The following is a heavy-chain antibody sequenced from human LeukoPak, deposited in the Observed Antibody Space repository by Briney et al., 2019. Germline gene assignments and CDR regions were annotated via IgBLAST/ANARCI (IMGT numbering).Heavy chain of an antibody. D-gene: IGHD1-26*01. Sequence: PGGSLRLSCAASGFTVSSNYMSWVRQAPGKGLEWVSVIYSGGSTYYADSVKGRFTISRDNSKNTLYLQMNSLRAEDTAVYYCASHSGSYKFDPWGQGTLVTVSS. V-gene: IGHV3-66*04. CDR2: IYSGGST. CDR1: GFTVSSNY. CDR3: ASHSGSYKFDP. J-gene: IGHJ5*02.